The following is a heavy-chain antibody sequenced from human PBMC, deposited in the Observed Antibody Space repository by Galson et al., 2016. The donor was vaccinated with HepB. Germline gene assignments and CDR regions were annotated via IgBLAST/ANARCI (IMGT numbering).Heavy chain of an antibody. D-gene: IGHD1-26*01. CDR3: ARMRSGNYLFDY. Sequence: PALVKPTQTLTLTCSFSGFSLKTSGMRVSWIRQPPGKALEWLARIDWDDDKFYSTSLKTRLSISKDTSKNQVVLTMTNMDPVDTATYFCARMRSGNYLFDYWGQGILVTVSS. V-gene: IGHV2-70*04. CDR2: IDWDDDK. CDR1: GFSLKTSGMR. J-gene: IGHJ4*02.